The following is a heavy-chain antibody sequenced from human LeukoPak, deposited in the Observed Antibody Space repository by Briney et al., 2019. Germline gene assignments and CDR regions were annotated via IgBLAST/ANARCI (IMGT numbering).Heavy chain of an antibody. Sequence: GGSLRLSCTASGFTFNTYSMNWVRQAPGKGLEWVSYISSSSSTIYYADSVKGRFTISRDNAKNSVYLHMNSLRAEDTAVYYCARDLRTYGLPDDSWGQGTLVTVSS. CDR3: ARDLRTYGLPDDS. CDR1: GFTFNTYS. V-gene: IGHV3-48*04. D-gene: IGHD3-10*01. CDR2: ISSSSSTI. J-gene: IGHJ4*02.